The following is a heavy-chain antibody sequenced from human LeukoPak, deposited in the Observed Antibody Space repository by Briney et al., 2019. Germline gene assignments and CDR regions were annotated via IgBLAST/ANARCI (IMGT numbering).Heavy chain of an antibody. Sequence: PGGSLRLSCAASGFTFSSYGMHWVRQAPGRGLEWVAFIRYDGSNKYYADSVKGRFTISRDNSKNSLYLQMNSLRAEDTAVYYCASFGYGDYCIFDYWGQGTLVTVSS. D-gene: IGHD4-17*01. CDR1: GFTFSSYG. CDR3: ASFGYGDYCIFDY. V-gene: IGHV3-30*02. CDR2: IRYDGSNK. J-gene: IGHJ4*02.